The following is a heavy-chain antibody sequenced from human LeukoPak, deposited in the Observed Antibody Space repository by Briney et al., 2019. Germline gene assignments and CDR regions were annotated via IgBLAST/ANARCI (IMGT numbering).Heavy chain of an antibody. D-gene: IGHD6-19*01. J-gene: IGHJ4*02. CDR3: ARLKNGWYGDY. V-gene: IGHV4-59*07. Sequence: SDSLSLTWTVSGGSINIYYCSWVRQPPGKGLEWIGYIYYSGNTDYNPSLNSQVTISLDTLKNQFPLKLRSATAADTAVYYCARLKNGWYGDYWGQGTLVTVSS. CDR1: GGSINIYY. CDR2: IYYSGNT.